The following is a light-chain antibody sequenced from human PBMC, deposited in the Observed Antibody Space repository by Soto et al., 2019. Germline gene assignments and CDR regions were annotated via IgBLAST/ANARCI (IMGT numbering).Light chain of an antibody. J-gene: IGLJ1*01. V-gene: IGLV2-8*01. CDR2: EVT. Sequence: QSALTQPPSASGSPGQSVTFSCTGTSSDIGDYNYVSWYQQHPGKAPKLMIYEVTKRPSGVPDRFSGSKSGNTASLTVSGLQADDEADYYCSSCTSSSTLLYVFGTGTKLTVL. CDR1: SSDIGDYNY. CDR3: SSCTSSSTLLYV.